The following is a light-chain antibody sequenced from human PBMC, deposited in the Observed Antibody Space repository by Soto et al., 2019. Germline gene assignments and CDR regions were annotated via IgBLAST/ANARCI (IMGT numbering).Light chain of an antibody. CDR3: HQYYSTPLT. J-gene: IGKJ4*01. V-gene: IGKV4-1*01. Sequence: EIVMTQSPDSLLVSLCERAAVNCKSSQSVLYAANNKNYLAWYQQKPGQPPKLLIYWASTRQSGVPDRFRGSGSGKDFTLTISSLQAEDVAVYYRHQYYSTPLTFGGGTKVEIX. CDR1: QSVLYAANNKNY. CDR2: WAS.